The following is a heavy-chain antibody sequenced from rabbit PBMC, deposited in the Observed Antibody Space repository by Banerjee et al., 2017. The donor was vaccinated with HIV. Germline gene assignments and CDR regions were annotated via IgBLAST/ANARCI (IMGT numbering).Heavy chain of an antibody. CDR2: IDAGDNGDT. Sequence: QEQLVESGGGLVTPGGNLTLTCKASGFDFSNYGVSWVRQAPGKGLEWIACIDAGDNGDTYYASWAKGRFTISKTSSTTVTLQMTSLTAADTATYFCARSTSGYDIGDLWGQGTLVTVS. CDR1: GFDFSNYG. J-gene: IGHJ3*01. V-gene: IGHV1S45*01. D-gene: IGHD1-1*01. CDR3: ARSTSGYDIGDL.